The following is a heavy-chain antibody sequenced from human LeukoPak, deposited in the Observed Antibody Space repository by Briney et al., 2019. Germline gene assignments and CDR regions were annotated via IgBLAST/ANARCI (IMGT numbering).Heavy chain of an antibody. Sequence: SETLSLTCAVYRGSFSGYYWSWLRQPPGKGLEWVGEINHSGSTNYNPSLKSRVTTSVDTSKNQFSLKLSSVTAADTGVYYCARVSLGQQVTRFYYFDYWGQGTLVTVSS. J-gene: IGHJ4*02. CDR2: INHSGST. CDR1: RGSFSGYY. CDR3: ARVSLGQQVTRFYYFDY. V-gene: IGHV4-34*01. D-gene: IGHD2-21*02.